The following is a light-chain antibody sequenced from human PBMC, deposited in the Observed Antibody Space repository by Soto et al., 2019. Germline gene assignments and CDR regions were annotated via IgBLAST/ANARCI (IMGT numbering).Light chain of an antibody. J-gene: IGLJ3*02. V-gene: IGLV8-61*01. CDR1: SGSASTSSY. Sequence: QAVVTQEPSFSVSPGGTVTLTCGLSSGSASTSSYPSWYQQTPGQAPRTLISRTDTRSSGVPDRFSGSILGNKAALTITGAQADDESDYYCVLYMPSGIWLFGGGTKLTVL. CDR2: RTD. CDR3: VLYMPSGIWL.